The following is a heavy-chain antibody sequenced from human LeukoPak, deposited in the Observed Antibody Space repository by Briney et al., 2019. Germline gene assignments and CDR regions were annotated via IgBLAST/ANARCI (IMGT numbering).Heavy chain of an antibody. CDR1: GGSFSGYY. J-gene: IGHJ5*02. CDR2: INHSGST. CDR3: ASGSFRRTAAGNWFDP. D-gene: IGHD2-2*01. Sequence: SETLSLTCAVYGGSFSGYYWSWIRQPPGKGLEWIGEINHSGSTNYNPSLKSRVTISVDTSKNQFSLKLSSVAAADTAVYYCASGSFRRTAAGNWFDPWGQGTLVTVSS. V-gene: IGHV4-34*01.